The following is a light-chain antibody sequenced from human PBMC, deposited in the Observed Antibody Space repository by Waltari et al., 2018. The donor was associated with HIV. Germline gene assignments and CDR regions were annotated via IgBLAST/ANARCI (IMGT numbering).Light chain of an antibody. CDR3: QQYNSWPWT. V-gene: IGKV3-15*01. CDR2: GTS. Sequence: EIVLPQSPDTLSVSPGERVTLSCRASQRVDSNFAWYQQKPGQAPRLLIFGTSSRAAGIPARISGSGSETESTLTISSLQSEDFAVYYCQQYNSWPWTFGQGTKVEVK. J-gene: IGKJ1*01. CDR1: QRVDSN.